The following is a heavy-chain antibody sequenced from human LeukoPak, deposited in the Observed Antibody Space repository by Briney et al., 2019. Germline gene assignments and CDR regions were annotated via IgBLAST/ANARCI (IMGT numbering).Heavy chain of an antibody. CDR1: SGSISTYY. Sequence: SETLSLTCTVSSGSISTYYWSWIRQRPGRRLEWIGYINYSGCTDYNPSPKSRVTISVDTSKNQFSLKLTSVTAADTAVYYCARDGAVAGGGRWFDPWGQGTLVTVSS. CDR2: INYSGCT. CDR3: ARDGAVAGGGRWFDP. D-gene: IGHD6-19*01. J-gene: IGHJ5*02. V-gene: IGHV4-59*01.